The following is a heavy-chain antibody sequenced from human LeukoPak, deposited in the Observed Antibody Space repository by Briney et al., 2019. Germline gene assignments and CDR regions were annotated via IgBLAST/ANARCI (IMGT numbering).Heavy chain of an antibody. CDR2: ISAYNGNT. D-gene: IGHD6-13*01. Sequence: ASVKVSCKASGYTLTSYDINWVRQATGQGLEWMGWISAYNGNTNYAQKLQGRVTMTTDTSTSTAYMELRSLRSDDTAVYYCARAIYSSSWIINWFDPWGQGTLVTVSS. V-gene: IGHV1-18*01. J-gene: IGHJ5*02. CDR3: ARAIYSSSWIINWFDP. CDR1: GYTLTSYD.